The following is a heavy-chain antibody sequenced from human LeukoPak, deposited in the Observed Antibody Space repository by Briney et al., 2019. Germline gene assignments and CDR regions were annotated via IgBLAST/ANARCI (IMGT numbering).Heavy chain of an antibody. CDR2: IYYSGST. J-gene: IGHJ3*02. D-gene: IGHD2-2*01. CDR3: ASAVGVPAAVDAFDI. Sequence: SETLSLTCTVSGGSIYSGDYYWSWIRQPPGKGLEWIGYIYYSGSTNYNPSLKSRVTISVDTSKNQFSLKLSSVTAADTAVYYCASAVGVPAAVDAFDIWGQGTMVTVSS. V-gene: IGHV4-61*08. CDR1: GGSIYSGDYY.